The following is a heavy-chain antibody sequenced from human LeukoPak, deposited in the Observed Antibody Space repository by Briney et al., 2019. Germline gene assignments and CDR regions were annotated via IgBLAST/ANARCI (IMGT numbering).Heavy chain of an antibody. Sequence: PGGSLRLSCSASGFTFIRYAMHWVRQAPGKGLEYVSAISSNGGSTYYADSVKGRFTISRDNSKNTLYLQMSSLRAEDTAVYYCVKGRGSWDYYGMDVWGQGTTVTVS. CDR1: GFTFIRYA. CDR3: VKGRGSWDYYGMDV. CDR2: ISSNGGST. D-gene: IGHD6-13*01. J-gene: IGHJ6*02. V-gene: IGHV3-64D*06.